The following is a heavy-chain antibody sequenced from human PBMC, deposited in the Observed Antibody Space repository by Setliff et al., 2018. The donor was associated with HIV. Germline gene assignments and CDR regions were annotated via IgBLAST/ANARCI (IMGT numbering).Heavy chain of an antibody. CDR2: INHSGST. J-gene: IGHJ6*04. V-gene: IGHV4-34*01. Sequence: SETLSLTCAVYGGSLSGYYWSWIRQPPGKGLEWFGEINHSGSTNYNPSLKSRVTISVDTSKNQFSLKLTSVTAADTAVYYCARAGSGATVPGVWGKGTTVTVSS. D-gene: IGHD4-17*01. CDR1: GGSLSGYY. CDR3: ARAGSGATVPGV.